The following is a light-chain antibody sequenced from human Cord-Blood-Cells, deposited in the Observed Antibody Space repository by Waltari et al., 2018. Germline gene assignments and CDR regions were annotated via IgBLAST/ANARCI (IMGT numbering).Light chain of an antibody. CDR1: SSDVGSYNL. CDR2: EGS. Sequence: QSALTQPASVSGSPGQSITIPCTGTSSDVGSYNLVSWYQQHPSKAPKLMIYEGSKRPSGVSNRFSGSKSGNTASLTISGLQAEDEADYYCCSYAGSSTLVFGGGTKLTVL. CDR3: CSYAGSSTLV. J-gene: IGLJ3*02. V-gene: IGLV2-23*01.